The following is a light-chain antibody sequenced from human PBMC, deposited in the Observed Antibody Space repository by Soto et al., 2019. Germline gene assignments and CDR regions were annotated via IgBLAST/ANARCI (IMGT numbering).Light chain of an antibody. J-gene: IGLJ2*01. V-gene: IGLV1-40*01. CDR3: QSYGLSLTVV. Sequence: QSVLTQPPSVSGAPGQRVTISCTGSSSNIGAGYDVHWYHQLPGTAPKLLIYGNSNRPSGGRDRFSGSNSGTSPSLAITGVKAEDEADYYCQSYGLSLTVVFGGGTKVTVL. CDR1: SSNIGAGYD. CDR2: GNS.